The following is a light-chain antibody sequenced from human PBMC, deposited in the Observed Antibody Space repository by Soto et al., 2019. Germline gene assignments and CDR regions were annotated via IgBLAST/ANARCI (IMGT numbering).Light chain of an antibody. CDR1: QNVDNY. CDR2: AAS. V-gene: IGKV1-39*01. Sequence: DIQMTQSPSSLSASVGDRVIITCRAGQNVDNYLNWYQQKQGRAPKLLIYAASTLQSGVPSRFSGSGSGTDFTLTITWLQHDDCATYFCQQSYSSPLSFGGGTKVESK. CDR3: QQSYSSPLS. J-gene: IGKJ4*01.